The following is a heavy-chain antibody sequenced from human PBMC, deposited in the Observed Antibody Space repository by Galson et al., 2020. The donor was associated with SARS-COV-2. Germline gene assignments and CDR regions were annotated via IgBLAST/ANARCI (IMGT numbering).Heavy chain of an antibody. CDR1: GGSISSGDYY. D-gene: IGHD3-10*01. CDR2: IYYSGST. V-gene: IGHV4-30-4*01. J-gene: IGHJ6*02. Sequence: SETLSLTCTVSGGSISSGDYYWSWIRQPPGKGLEWIGYIYYSGSTYYNPSLKSRVTISVDTSKNQFSLKLSSVTAADTAVYYCAREPGSGTSFSVGWGGTDVWGQGTTVTVSS. CDR3: AREPGSGTSFSVGWGGTDV.